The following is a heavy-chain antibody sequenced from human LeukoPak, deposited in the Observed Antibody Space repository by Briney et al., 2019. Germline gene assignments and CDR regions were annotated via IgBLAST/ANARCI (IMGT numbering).Heavy chain of an antibody. CDR2: IKQDGSEK. CDR3: ASEYRSFGVVIIDYYYYYMDV. D-gene: IGHD3-3*01. CDR1: GFTFNSYW. Sequence: PGGSLRLSCAASGFTFNSYWMSWVRQAPGKGLEWVANIKQDGSEKYYVDSVKGRFTISRDNAKNSLYLQMNSLRAEDTAVYYCASEYRSFGVVIIDYYYYYMDVWDKGTTVTVSS. J-gene: IGHJ6*03. V-gene: IGHV3-7*01.